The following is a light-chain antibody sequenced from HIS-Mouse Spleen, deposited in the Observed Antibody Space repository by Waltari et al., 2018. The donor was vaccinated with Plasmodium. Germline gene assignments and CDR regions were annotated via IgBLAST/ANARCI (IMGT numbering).Light chain of an antibody. CDR3: CSYAGSYTYV. V-gene: IGLV2-11*01. Sequence: QSALTQPRSVSGSPGQSVTISCTGTSSDVGGYNYVPWYQQPPGKAPKRMIYDVSKRPSGVPDRFSGSKSGNTASLTISGPQAEDEADYYCCSYAGSYTYVFGTGTKVTVL. CDR2: DVS. CDR1: SSDVGGYNY. J-gene: IGLJ1*01.